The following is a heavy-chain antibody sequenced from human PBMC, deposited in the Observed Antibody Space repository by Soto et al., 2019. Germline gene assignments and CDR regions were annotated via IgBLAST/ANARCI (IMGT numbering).Heavy chain of an antibody. V-gene: IGHV3-74*01. CDR2: INSDGSNT. CDR3: ARGSFYSYYPLDY. CDR1: GFTFTSYW. J-gene: IGHJ4*02. Sequence: GGSLRLSCAASGFTFTSYWMHWVRQVPGKGLVWVSRINSDGSNTNYADSVKGRFAISRDNARNTLYLQMHGLRAEDTAIYYCARGSFYSYYPLDYWGQGTLVTVSS. D-gene: IGHD4-4*01.